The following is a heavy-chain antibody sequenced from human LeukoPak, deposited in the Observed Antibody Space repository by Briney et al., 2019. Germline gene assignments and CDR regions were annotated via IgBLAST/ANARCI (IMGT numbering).Heavy chain of an antibody. Sequence: GGSLRLSCSASGFTFSSYAMHWVRQAPGKGLEYVSAISSNGGSTYYADSLKGRFTISRDNSRNTLYLQMNSLRAEDTAVYHCARNAADCTTSACYDSWGQGTLVTVSS. CDR2: ISSNGGST. J-gene: IGHJ4*02. V-gene: IGHV3-64*04. D-gene: IGHD2-8*01. CDR1: GFTFSSYA. CDR3: ARNAADCTTSACYDS.